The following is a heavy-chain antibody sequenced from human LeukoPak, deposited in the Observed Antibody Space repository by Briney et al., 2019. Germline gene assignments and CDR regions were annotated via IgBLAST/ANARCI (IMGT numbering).Heavy chain of an antibody. Sequence: TLSLTCTVSGGSISSYYWSWIRQPPGKGLEWIGYIYYSGSTNYNPSLKSRVTISVDTSKNQFSLKLSSVTAADTAVYYCARLTYYDFWSGYPLFDYWGQGTLVTVSS. CDR3: ARLTYYDFWSGYPLFDY. D-gene: IGHD3-3*01. J-gene: IGHJ4*02. V-gene: IGHV4-59*01. CDR2: IYYSGST. CDR1: GGSISSYY.